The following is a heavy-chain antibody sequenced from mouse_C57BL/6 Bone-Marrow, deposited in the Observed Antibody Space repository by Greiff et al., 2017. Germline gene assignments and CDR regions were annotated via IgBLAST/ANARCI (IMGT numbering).Heavy chain of an antibody. CDR1: GFTFSDYG. CDR3: ARNGLDY. D-gene: IGHD1-1*01. J-gene: IGHJ2*01. Sequence: EVKLMESGGGLVKPGGSLKLSCAASGFTFSDYGMHWVRQAPEKGLEWVAYISRGSSTIYYADTVKGRFTISRDNAKNTLFLQLTSLRSEGTAGYYCARNGLDYGGQGTTLTVSS. CDR2: ISRGSSTI. V-gene: IGHV5-17*01.